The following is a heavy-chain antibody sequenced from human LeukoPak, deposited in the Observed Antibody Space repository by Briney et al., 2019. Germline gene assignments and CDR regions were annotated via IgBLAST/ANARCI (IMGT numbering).Heavy chain of an antibody. V-gene: IGHV1-2*02. J-gene: IGHJ3*02. Sequence: ASVKVSCKASGYTFTDYYIHWVRQAPGHGLAWMGWINPLSGGTNYAQKFQGRVTMTRDTSISTAYMDLNSLTSDDTAVYYCARLFHQDAFDIWGPGTMVTVSS. D-gene: IGHD2-2*01. CDR3: ARLFHQDAFDI. CDR2: INPLSGGT. CDR1: GYTFTDYY.